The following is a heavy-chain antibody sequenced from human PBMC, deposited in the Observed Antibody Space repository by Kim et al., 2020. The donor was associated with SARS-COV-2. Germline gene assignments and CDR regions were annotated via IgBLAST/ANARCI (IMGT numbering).Heavy chain of an antibody. CDR1: GFTFSSYW. Sequence: GGSLRLSCAASGFTFSSYWMHWVCQALGKGLVWVSRFKSDGNSARYADSVKGRFTISRDNAKNTLYLQMNSLRVEDTVVYYCTRGISGSYPNVLDIWGQG. J-gene: IGHJ3*02. CDR3: TRGISGSYPNVLDI. CDR2: FKSDGNSA. V-gene: IGHV3-74*01. D-gene: IGHD1-26*01.